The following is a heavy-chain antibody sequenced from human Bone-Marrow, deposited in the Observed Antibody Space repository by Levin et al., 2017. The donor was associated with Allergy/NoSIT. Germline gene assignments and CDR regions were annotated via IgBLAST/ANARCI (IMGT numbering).Heavy chain of an antibody. V-gene: IGHV3-21*01. CDR3: ARGRTSGYSYGSSDY. J-gene: IGHJ4*02. CDR1: GFTFTTYT. CDR2: ISSSGSYI. Sequence: GGSLRLSCAASGFTFTTYTMNWVRQAPGKGLEWVSSISSSGSYIYYADSVKGRFTISRDNAKNSLYLQMNTLRADDTAVYYCARGRTSGYSYGSSDYWGQGTLVTVSS. D-gene: IGHD5-18*01.